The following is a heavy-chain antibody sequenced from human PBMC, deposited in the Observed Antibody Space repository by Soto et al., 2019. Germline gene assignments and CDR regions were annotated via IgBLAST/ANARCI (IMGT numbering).Heavy chain of an antibody. CDR1: GGSISSYY. D-gene: IGHD2-15*01. Sequence: QVQLQESGPGLVKPSETLSLTCTVSGGSISSYYWSWIRQPPGKGLEWIGYISDSGSTNYNPSLKSRVTISVDTSNNQLSLKLSSVTAADTAVYYCARRIKYYYAMDVWGQGTTVTVSS. CDR2: ISDSGST. V-gene: IGHV4-59*08. CDR3: ARRIKYYYAMDV. J-gene: IGHJ6*02.